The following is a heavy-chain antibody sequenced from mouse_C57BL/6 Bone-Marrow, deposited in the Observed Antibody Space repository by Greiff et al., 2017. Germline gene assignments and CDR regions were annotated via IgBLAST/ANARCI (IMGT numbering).Heavy chain of an antibody. J-gene: IGHJ4*01. CDR3: ARCPYFYAMDY. D-gene: IGHD2-10*01. CDR2: IYPRSGNT. V-gene: IGHV1-81*01. CDR1: GYTFTSYG. Sequence: QVQLKQSGAELARPGASVKLSCKASGYTFTSYGISWVKQRPGQGLEWIGEIYPRSGNTYYNEQFKGKATLTADNSASTAYMELRSLTSEDSAVYCCARCPYFYAMDYWGQGTSVTVSS.